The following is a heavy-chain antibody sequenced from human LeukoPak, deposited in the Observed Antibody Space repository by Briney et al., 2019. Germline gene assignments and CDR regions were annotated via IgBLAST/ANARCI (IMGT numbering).Heavy chain of an antibody. D-gene: IGHD6-19*01. CDR1: GFTFSDYY. CDR3: AREPPFSGGGAFDI. J-gene: IGHJ3*02. V-gene: IGHV4-34*01. CDR2: INHNGST. Sequence: PGGSLRLSCAASGFTFSDYYWSWIRQPPGKGLEWIGEINHNGSTNYNPSLKSRVTISVDTSKNHFSLKLSSVTAADTAVYYCAREPPFSGGGAFDIWGQGTMVTVSS.